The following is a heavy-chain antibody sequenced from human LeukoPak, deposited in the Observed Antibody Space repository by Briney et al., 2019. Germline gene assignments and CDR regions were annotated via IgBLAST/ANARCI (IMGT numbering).Heavy chain of an antibody. J-gene: IGHJ5*02. CDR1: GYTFTSYD. Sequence: ASVKVSCKASGYTFTSYDINWVRQATGQGLEWMGWMNPNSGNTGYAQKFQGRVTMTRNTSISTAYMELSSLRSEDTAVYYCARGPTLPSLRFLEWLLLDWFDPWGQGTLVTVSS. D-gene: IGHD3-3*01. CDR2: MNPNSGNT. V-gene: IGHV1-8*01. CDR3: ARGPTLPSLRFLEWLLLDWFDP.